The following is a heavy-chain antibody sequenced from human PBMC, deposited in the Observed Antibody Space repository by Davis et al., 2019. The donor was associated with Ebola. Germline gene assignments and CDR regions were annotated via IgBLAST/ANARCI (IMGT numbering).Heavy chain of an antibody. CDR1: GGSFSGYY. Sequence: SETLSLTCAVYGGSFSGYYWSWIRQPPGKGLEWIGEINHSGSTNYNPSLKSRVTISVDTSKNQFSLKLSSVTAADTAVYYCAKRFDYRGHKDVWGQGTTVTVSS. CDR3: AKRFDYRGHKDV. V-gene: IGHV4-34*01. CDR2: INHSGST. D-gene: IGHD3-9*01. J-gene: IGHJ6*02.